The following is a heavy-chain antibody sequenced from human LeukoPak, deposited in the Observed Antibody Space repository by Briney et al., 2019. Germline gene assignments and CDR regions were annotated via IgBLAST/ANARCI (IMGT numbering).Heavy chain of an antibody. CDR1: GFTFSSYS. CDR3: ARETTERAVNC. CDR2: ISSSSSYI. J-gene: IGHJ4*02. Sequence: SGGSLRLSCAASGFTFSSYSMSWVRQAPGKGLEWVSSISSSSSYIYYADSVKGRFTISRDNAKNSLYLQMNSLRVEDTAVYFCARETTERAVNCWGQGTLVTVSS. V-gene: IGHV3-21*01. D-gene: IGHD2/OR15-2a*01.